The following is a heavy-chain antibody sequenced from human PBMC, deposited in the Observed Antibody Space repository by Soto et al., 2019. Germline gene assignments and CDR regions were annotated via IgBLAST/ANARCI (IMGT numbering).Heavy chain of an antibody. V-gene: IGHV4-30-2*01. Sequence: QLQLQESGSGLVKPSQTLSLTCAVSGGSISSGGYSWSWIRQPPGKGLEWIGYIYHSGSTYYNPSLKSRVTISLDRSKNQFSLKLSSVTVADTAVYYCARVRRENCSGGSCYDNWFDPWGQGTLVTVSS. J-gene: IGHJ5*02. CDR3: ARVRRENCSGGSCYDNWFDP. CDR2: IYHSGST. D-gene: IGHD2-15*01. CDR1: GGSISSGGYS.